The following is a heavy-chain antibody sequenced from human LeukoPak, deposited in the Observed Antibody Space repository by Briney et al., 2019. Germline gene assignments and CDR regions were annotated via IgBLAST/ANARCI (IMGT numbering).Heavy chain of an antibody. CDR3: ARALGTGLVDY. CDR1: GGSSSGYY. V-gene: IGHV4-34*01. J-gene: IGHJ4*02. CDR2: INHSGST. Sequence: SETLSLTCAVYGGSSSGYYWSWIRQPPGKGLEWIGEINHSGSTNYNPSLKSRVTISVDTSKNQFSLKLNSVTAADTAVYYCARALGTGLVDYWGQGTLVTVSS. D-gene: IGHD2-8*02.